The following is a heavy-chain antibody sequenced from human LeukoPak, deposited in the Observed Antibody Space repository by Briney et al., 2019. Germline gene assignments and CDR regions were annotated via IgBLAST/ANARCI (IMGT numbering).Heavy chain of an antibody. Sequence: GGSLRLSCAASGFTFTDYYMSWIRQAPGKGLEWISSISTSGTTIYYADSVKGRFTISRDNARNSLYLQMNSLRAEDTAVYYCARVAVNYYGSGTYDGYWGQGTLVTVSS. CDR1: GFTFTDYY. CDR3: ARVAVNYYGSGTYDGY. V-gene: IGHV3-11*01. D-gene: IGHD3-10*01. J-gene: IGHJ4*02. CDR2: ISTSGTTI.